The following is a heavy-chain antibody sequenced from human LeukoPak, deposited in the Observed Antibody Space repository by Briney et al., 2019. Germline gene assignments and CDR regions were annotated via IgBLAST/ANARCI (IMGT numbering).Heavy chain of an antibody. Sequence: GESLKISCKGSGYSFTTYWIGWVRQMPGRGLEWMGISYPGDSDTRYSPSFQGQVTISADKSISTAYLQWSSLKASDTAMYYCARQFRDSSGYYGYYFDYWGQGTLVTVSS. CDR3: ARQFRDSSGYYGYYFDY. V-gene: IGHV5-51*01. CDR1: GYSFTTYW. J-gene: IGHJ4*02. CDR2: SYPGDSDT. D-gene: IGHD3-22*01.